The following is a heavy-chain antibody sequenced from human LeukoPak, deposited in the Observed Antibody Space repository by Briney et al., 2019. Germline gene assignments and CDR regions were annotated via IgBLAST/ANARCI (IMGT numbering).Heavy chain of an antibody. CDR1: GGTFSSYA. V-gene: IGHV1-69*05. CDR2: IIPIFGTA. D-gene: IGHD2-2*01. Sequence: GSSVKVSCKASGGTFSSYAISWVRQAPGQGLEWMGGIIPIFGTANYAQKFQGRVTITTDESTSTAYMELSSLRSEDTAVYYCARVPAAYADNWFDPWGQGTLVTVYS. J-gene: IGHJ5*02. CDR3: ARVPAAYADNWFDP.